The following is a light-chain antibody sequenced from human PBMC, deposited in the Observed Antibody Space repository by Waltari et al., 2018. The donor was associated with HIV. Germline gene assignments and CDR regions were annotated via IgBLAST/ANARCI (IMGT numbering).Light chain of an antibody. J-gene: IGLJ2*01. CDR2: NTN. V-gene: IGLV1-40*01. Sequence: QSVLTQPPSVSGAPGQRVTLPCTGSRSNIGTHEVHWYQQLPGTAPRLLIYNTNSRPSGVPDRFSGSKSGTSASLAINGLQAEDEADYYCQSSDSTLSGSVFGGGTKLTVL. CDR1: RSNIGTHE. CDR3: QSSDSTLSGSV.